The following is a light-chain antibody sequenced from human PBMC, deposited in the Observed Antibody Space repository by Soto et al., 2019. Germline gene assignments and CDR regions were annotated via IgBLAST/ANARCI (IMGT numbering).Light chain of an antibody. CDR1: QSVSSSY. CDR2: GAS. V-gene: IGKV3-20*01. CDR3: QQYGSSPGT. Sequence: TVLTQSPGTLSLSQGERATLSCRASQSVSSSYLAWYQQKPGQAPRLLIYGASSRATGIPDRFSGSGSGTDFTLTISRLEPEDFAVYYCQQYGSSPGTFGQGTKVDNK. J-gene: IGKJ1*01.